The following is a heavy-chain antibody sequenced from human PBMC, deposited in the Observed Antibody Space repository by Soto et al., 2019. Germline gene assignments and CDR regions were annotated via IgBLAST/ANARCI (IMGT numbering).Heavy chain of an antibody. V-gene: IGHV3-48*01. Sequence: GGSLRLSCAASGFTFSSYSMNWVRQAPGKGLEWVSYISSSSSTIYYADSVKGRFTISRDNSKNTLYLQMNSLRAEDTAVYYCARDQNGAVAFDIWGQGTMVTVSS. D-gene: IGHD6-19*01. J-gene: IGHJ3*02. CDR3: ARDQNGAVAFDI. CDR2: ISSSSSTI. CDR1: GFTFSSYS.